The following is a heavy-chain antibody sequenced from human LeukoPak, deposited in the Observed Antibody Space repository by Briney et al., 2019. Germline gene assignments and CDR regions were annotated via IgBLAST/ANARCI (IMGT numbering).Heavy chain of an antibody. CDR2: IIPIPGIA. J-gene: IGHJ4*02. V-gene: IGHV1-69*04. D-gene: IGHD4-23*01. CDR3: AREARRLHGGDYFDY. CDR1: GGTFSSYA. Sequence: ASVKVSCKASGGTFSSYAISWVRQAPGQGLEWMGRIIPIPGIANYAQKFQGRVTITADKSTSTAYMELSSLRSEDTAVYYCAREARRLHGGDYFDYWGQGTLVTVSS.